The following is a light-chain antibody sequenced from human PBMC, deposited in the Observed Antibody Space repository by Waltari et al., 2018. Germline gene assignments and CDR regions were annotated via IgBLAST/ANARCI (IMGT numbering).Light chain of an antibody. J-gene: IGLJ3*02. CDR3: SSYTSSSRWV. V-gene: IGLV2-14*03. CDR1: SSDVGGYNF. CDR2: DVS. Sequence: QSALTQPASVSGSPGQSITISCTGTSSDVGGYNFVSWYQQHPGKAPKLMIYDVSKRPSGVANRCSGSKSANTASLTISGLQAEDEADYYCSSYTSSSRWVFGGGTKLTVL.